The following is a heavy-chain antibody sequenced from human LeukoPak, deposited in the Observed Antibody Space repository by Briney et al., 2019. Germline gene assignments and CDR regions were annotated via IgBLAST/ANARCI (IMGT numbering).Heavy chain of an antibody. Sequence: SETLSLTCTVSGGSISSSTYHWGWIRQPPGKGLEWIGSIYYNGNSYYNLSLRSRLTLSVDTSKNQFSLKLSSVTAAGPAVYYCASEYSSSPAYWGQGTLVTVSS. CDR1: GGSISSSTYH. CDR3: ASEYSSSPAY. V-gene: IGHV4-39*01. CDR2: IYYNGNS. D-gene: IGHD6-6*01. J-gene: IGHJ4*02.